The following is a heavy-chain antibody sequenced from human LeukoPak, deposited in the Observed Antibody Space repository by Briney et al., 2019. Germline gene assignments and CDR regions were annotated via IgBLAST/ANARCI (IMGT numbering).Heavy chain of an antibody. CDR1: GFTFSSYA. CDR2: ISYDGSNK. J-gene: IGHJ5*02. V-gene: IGHV3-30-3*01. D-gene: IGHD4-23*01. CDR3: ARGNYGGEYQENWFDP. Sequence: QPGGSLRLSCAASGFTFSSYAMHWVRQAPGKGLEWVAVISYDGSNKYYADSVKGRFTISRDNSKNTLYLQMNSLRAEDTAVYYCARGNYGGEYQENWFDPWGQGTLVTVSS.